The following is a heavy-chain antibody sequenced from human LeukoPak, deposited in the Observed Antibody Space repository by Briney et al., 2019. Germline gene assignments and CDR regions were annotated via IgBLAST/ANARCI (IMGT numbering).Heavy chain of an antibody. J-gene: IGHJ4*02. CDR3: ARVGGIYLDY. CDR2: IYSSGST. V-gene: IGHV4-59*01. Sequence: PSETLSLTCTVSGGSISSYYWSWIRQPPGKGLEWIGYIYSSGSTNYTPSLKSQVTISVDTSKNQFSLKLSSVTAADTAVYYCARVGGIYLDYCGQGTLVTVSS. D-gene: IGHD1-26*01. CDR1: GGSISSYY.